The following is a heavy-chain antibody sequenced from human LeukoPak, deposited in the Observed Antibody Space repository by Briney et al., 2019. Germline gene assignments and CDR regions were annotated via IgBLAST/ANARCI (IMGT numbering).Heavy chain of an antibody. J-gene: IGHJ6*04. V-gene: IGHV1-2*02. CDR1: GYTFTGYY. D-gene: IGHD6-6*01. Sequence: VASVKVSCKASGYTFTGYYMHWVRQAPGQGLEWMGWINPNSGGTNYAQKFQGRVTMTRDTSISTAYMELSRLRSDDTAVYYCARDANSSYNAVMDVWGKGTTVTVSS. CDR3: ARDANSSYNAVMDV. CDR2: INPNSGGT.